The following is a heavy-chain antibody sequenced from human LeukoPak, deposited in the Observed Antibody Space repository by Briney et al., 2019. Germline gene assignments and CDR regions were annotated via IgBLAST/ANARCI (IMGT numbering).Heavy chain of an antibody. D-gene: IGHD3/OR15-3a*01. CDR2: IYHSGST. Sequence: ASETLSLTCTVSGYSISSGYYWGWIRQPPGKGLEWIGSIYHSGSTYYNPSLKSRVTISVDASKNQFSLRLTSVTAADTAVYYCARQTGSGLFILPGGQGTLVTVSS. V-gene: IGHV4-38-2*02. CDR1: GYSISSGYY. J-gene: IGHJ4*02. CDR3: ARQTGSGLFILP.